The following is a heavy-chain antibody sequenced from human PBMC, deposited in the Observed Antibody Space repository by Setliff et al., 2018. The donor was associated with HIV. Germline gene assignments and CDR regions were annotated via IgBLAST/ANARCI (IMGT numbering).Heavy chain of an antibody. CDR2: IKPDGGEK. CDR3: ARSSYSSGSQYNYFDP. Sequence: GGSLRLSCAASGFTFNNYCMSRVRQAPGKGLEWVANIKPDGGEKYYVDSVKGRFTMSRDNAKNSLYLQMSSLRVDDTAVYHGARSSYSSGSQYNYFDPWGQGTLVTVSS. V-gene: IGHV3-7*01. J-gene: IGHJ5*02. D-gene: IGHD3-10*01. CDR1: GFTFNNYC.